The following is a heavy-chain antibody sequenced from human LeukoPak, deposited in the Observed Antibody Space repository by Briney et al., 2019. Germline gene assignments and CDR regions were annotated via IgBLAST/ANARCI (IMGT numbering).Heavy chain of an antibody. V-gene: IGHV4-34*01. D-gene: IGHD3-10*01. CDR1: GGSFSGYY. J-gene: IGHJ5*02. CDR2: INHSGST. Sequence: SETLSLTCAVYGGSFSGYYWSWIRQPPGKGLEWIGEINHSGSTNYNPSLKSRVTISVDTSKNQFSLKLSSVTAADTAVYYCARGRGYYYGSGSYPKGNWFDPWGQGTLVTVPS. CDR3: ARGRGYYYGSGSYPKGNWFDP.